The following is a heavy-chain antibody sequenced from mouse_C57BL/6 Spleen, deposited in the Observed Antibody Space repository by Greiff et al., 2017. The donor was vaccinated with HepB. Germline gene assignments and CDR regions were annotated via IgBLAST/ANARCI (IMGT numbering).Heavy chain of an antibody. J-gene: IGHJ1*03. CDR1: GFTFSDYY. Sequence: EVMLVESEGGLVQPGSSMKLSCTASGFTFSDYYMAWVRQVPEKGLEWVANINYDGSSTYYLDSLKSRFIISRDNAKNILYLKMSSLKSEDTATYYCARDGVFHWYFDVWGTGTTVTVSS. CDR2: INYDGSST. V-gene: IGHV5-16*01. CDR3: ARDGVFHWYFDV.